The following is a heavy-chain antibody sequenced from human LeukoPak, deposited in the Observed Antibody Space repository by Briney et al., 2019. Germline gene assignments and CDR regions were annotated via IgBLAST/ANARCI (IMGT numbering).Heavy chain of an antibody. CDR1: GDSFSSKSVT. J-gene: IGHJ4*02. CDR3: ARAVGGTLDY. Sequence: SQTLSLTCALSGDSFSSKSVTWNWIRQSPSRGLEWLVRTYYRSKWSNDYAVSVRSRIIVNPDTSKNQFSLKLNSVTPEDTAIYFCARAVGGTLDYWGQGTLVTVSS. CDR2: TYYRSKWSN. V-gene: IGHV6-1*01. D-gene: IGHD1-26*01.